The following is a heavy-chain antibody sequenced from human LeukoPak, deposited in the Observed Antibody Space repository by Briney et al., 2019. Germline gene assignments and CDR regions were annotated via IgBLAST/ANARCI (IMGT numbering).Heavy chain of an antibody. D-gene: IGHD4-17*01. J-gene: IGHJ3*02. V-gene: IGHV4-4*07. CDR3: ARNLTTVPSPQARGRDDVFDI. CDR1: GGSISTYS. Sequence: PSETLSLTCTVSGGSISTYSWTWVRQSPGKGLEWIGSVVTTTTNYSPALRSRVAISVHTSKNQFSLRLESVTTADTAVYYCARNLTTVPSPQARGRDDVFDIWGQGTMVTVSS. CDR2: VVTTTT.